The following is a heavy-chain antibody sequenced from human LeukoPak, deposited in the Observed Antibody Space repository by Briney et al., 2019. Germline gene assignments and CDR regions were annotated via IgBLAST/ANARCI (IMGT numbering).Heavy chain of an antibody. Sequence: ASVKVSCKASGYTFTSYGISWVRQAPGQGLEWMGWISAYNGNTNYAQKLQGRVTMTTDTSTSTAYMELRSLRSDDTAVYYCARDPRRGQQLVHFDYWGQGTLVTASS. D-gene: IGHD6-13*01. CDR3: ARDPRRGQQLVHFDY. V-gene: IGHV1-18*01. CDR2: ISAYNGNT. J-gene: IGHJ4*02. CDR1: GYTFTSYG.